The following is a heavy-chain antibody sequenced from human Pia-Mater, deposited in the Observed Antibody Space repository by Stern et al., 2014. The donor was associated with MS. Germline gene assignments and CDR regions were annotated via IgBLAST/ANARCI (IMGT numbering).Heavy chain of an antibody. J-gene: IGHJ3*02. CDR2: IIPIFGTA. CDR3: ARDYGMTTTTGAFDI. D-gene: IGHD5-24*01. Sequence: QVQLVQSGAEVKKPGSSVKVSCKASGGTFSSYAISWVRQAPGPGLERMGGIIPIFGTANYAQKFQGRVTITADKSPSTADMELSSLRSEDTAVYYCARDYGMTTTTGAFDIWGQGTMVTVSS. CDR1: GGTFSSYA. V-gene: IGHV1-69*06.